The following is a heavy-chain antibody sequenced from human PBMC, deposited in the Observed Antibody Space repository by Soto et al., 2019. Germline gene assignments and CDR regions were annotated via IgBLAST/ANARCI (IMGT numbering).Heavy chain of an antibody. CDR2: INPDGSYT. V-gene: IGHV3-74*01. D-gene: IGHD3-10*01. CDR3: TRDSYRRDGSATYYYYGMDV. CDR1: EFTFGNYW. J-gene: IGHJ6*02. Sequence: EVQLVESGGGLVQPGGSLRLSCAASEFTFGNYWLHWVRQAPGTGLVWVSRINPDGSYTTYADSVKGRFTISRDNAKKTLYLEMNSLRAQDTAVYYCTRDSYRRDGSATYYYYGMDVWGQGTTVTVSS.